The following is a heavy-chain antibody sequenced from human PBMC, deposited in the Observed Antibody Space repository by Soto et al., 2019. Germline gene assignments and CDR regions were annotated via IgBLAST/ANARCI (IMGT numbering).Heavy chain of an antibody. J-gene: IGHJ3*02. Sequence: SEKLSLTCTVSGGSISSYYWSWIRQPPGKGLEWIGYIYYSGSTNYNPSLKSRVTISVDTSKNQFSLKLSSVTAADTAVYYCAIEGSDYSISVFDIWGQGTMVTV. CDR1: GGSISSYY. V-gene: IGHV4-59*01. CDR2: IYYSGST. CDR3: AIEGSDYSISVFDI. D-gene: IGHD3-10*01.